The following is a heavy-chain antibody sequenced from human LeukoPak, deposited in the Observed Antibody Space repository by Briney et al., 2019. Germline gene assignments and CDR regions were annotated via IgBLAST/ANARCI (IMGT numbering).Heavy chain of an antibody. CDR1: GGTFSSYA. CDR3: APTPIAAAATSLLGYAFDI. V-gene: IGHV1-69*15. CDR2: IIPIFVTA. J-gene: IGHJ3*02. Sequence: ASVKVSCKASGGTFSSYAISWVRQAPGQGLEWMGSIIPIFVTANSAQTFQGRVTITPDASTSTAYMELSSLRSEDTAVYYCAPTPIAAAATSLLGYAFDISGQGTMVTVSS. D-gene: IGHD6-13*01.